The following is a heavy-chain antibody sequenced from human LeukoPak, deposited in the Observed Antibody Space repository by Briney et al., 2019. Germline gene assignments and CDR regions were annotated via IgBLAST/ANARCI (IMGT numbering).Heavy chain of an antibody. J-gene: IGHJ4*02. Sequence: ASVKVSCKASGYTFTGCYMHWVRQAPGQGLEWMGWINPNSGGTNYAQKFQGRVTMTRDTSISTAYMELSRLRSDDTAVYYCASGEGIAAAGIFYWGQGTLVTVSS. CDR2: INPNSGGT. D-gene: IGHD6-13*01. CDR3: ASGEGIAAAGIFY. V-gene: IGHV1-2*02. CDR1: GYTFTGCY.